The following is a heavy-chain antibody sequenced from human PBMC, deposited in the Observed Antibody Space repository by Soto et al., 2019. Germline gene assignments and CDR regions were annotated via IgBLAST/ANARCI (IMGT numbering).Heavy chain of an antibody. Sequence: VASVKVSCKVSGYTLTELSMHWVRQAPGKGLEWMGGFDPEDGETIYAQKFQGRVTMTEDTSTDTAYMELSSLRSEDTAVCYCATSDDYGDYALDYWGQGTLVTVSS. CDR2: FDPEDGET. CDR3: ATSDDYGDYALDY. CDR1: GYTLTELS. J-gene: IGHJ4*02. D-gene: IGHD4-17*01. V-gene: IGHV1-24*01.